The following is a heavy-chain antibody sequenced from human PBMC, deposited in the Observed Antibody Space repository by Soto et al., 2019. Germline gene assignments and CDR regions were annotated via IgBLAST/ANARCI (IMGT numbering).Heavy chain of an antibody. CDR3: AHSPWGAAPDY. V-gene: IGHV2-5*01. CDR1: GFSVSARGVG. J-gene: IGHJ4*02. D-gene: IGHD3-16*01. CDR2: IYWNDDK. Sequence: QITLKESGPTLVKPIQTLTLTCTVSGFSVSARGVGVGWIRQPPGKALEWLGIIYWNDDKRYSPSLKSRLTITKDTSKNQVVLTMTNMDPVDTATYYCAHSPWGAAPDYWGQGTLVTVSS.